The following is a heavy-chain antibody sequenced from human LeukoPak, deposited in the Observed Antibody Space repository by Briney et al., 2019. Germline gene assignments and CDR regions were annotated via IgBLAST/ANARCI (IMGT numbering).Heavy chain of an antibody. J-gene: IGHJ4*02. CDR2: IHHSGDT. V-gene: IGHV4-4*02. Sequence: LETLSLTCAVSGGSISGDSWWSWVRQSPGKGLEWIGEIHHSGDTDYNSSLKSRVTISLDKSKTQFSLTLNSVTAADTAVYYCARVAWIPIGGVIVTAFDYWGQGTLVTVSS. CDR1: GGSISGDSW. CDR3: ARVAWIPIGGVIVTAFDY. D-gene: IGHD3-16*02.